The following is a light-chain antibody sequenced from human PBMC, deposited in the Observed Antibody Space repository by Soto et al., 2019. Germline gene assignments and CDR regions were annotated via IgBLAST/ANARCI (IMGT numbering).Light chain of an antibody. J-gene: IGKJ1*01. CDR3: KQYNSYSWT. V-gene: IGKV1-5*03. Sequence: DIQMTQSPSTLSASVGDRVTITCRASQSISSWLAWYQQKPGKAPKLLIYKASSLESGVPSRFSGSGSGTEFTLTTSSGQPDDLAPYYCKQYNSYSWTFGQGTK. CDR1: QSISSW. CDR2: KAS.